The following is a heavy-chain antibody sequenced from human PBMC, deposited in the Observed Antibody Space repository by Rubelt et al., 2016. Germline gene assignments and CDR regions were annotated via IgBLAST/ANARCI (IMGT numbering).Heavy chain of an antibody. Sequence: GSGGGLVQPGGSLRLSCAASGFTFSSYWMHWVRQAPDKGLVWVSRLNSDGSTTDYADSVKGRFTISRDNAKNTQHLQMNSLRAEDTAVYYCPKRASSGSYSHFDYWGQGTLVTVSS. CDR3: PKRASSGSYSHFDY. J-gene: IGHJ4*02. D-gene: IGHD1-26*01. CDR1: GFTFSSYW. V-gene: IGHV3-74*01. CDR2: LNSDGSTT.